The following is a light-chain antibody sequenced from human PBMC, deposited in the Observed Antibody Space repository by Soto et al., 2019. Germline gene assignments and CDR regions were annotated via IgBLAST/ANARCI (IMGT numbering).Light chain of an antibody. Sequence: EIVLTQSPGTLSLSPGERATLSCRASQSVSNNYLAWYQQKPGQAPRLLIYGASNRATGVPDRFSGSGSGTDFTLTINRLEPEDFAVYYCHQYGSAPWTFGQGTKVDIK. CDR1: QSVSNNY. CDR3: HQYGSAPWT. J-gene: IGKJ1*01. V-gene: IGKV3-20*01. CDR2: GAS.